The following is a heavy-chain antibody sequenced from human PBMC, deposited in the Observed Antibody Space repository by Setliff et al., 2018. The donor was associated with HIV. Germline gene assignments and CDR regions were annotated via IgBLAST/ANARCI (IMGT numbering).Heavy chain of an antibody. Sequence: ASVKVSCKASGYSFSTYDINWVRQAAGQGLEWMGWMNPNTGYTGYARNFQGRVTMTRNTSISTAYMELSGLRSEDTAVYYCASFGVGLAFDIWGQGTMVTVSS. V-gene: IGHV1-8*02. J-gene: IGHJ3*02. CDR2: MNPNTGYT. CDR3: ASFGVGLAFDI. D-gene: IGHD3-3*01. CDR1: GYSFSTYD.